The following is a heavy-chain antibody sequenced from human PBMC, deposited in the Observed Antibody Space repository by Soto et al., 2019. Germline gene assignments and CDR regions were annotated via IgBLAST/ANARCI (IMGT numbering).Heavy chain of an antibody. V-gene: IGHV4-39*01. CDR2: LYYSGTT. J-gene: IGHJ6*01. CDR1: GGSISSSSYY. D-gene: IGHD5-18*01. Sequence: SETLSLTCTVSGGSISSSSYYWGWIRQPPGKGLEWIGSLYYSGTTYYNPSLKSRVTISGDTSNNQFSLKVTSVTAADTAVYYCVRHHDTAMAYYNYYGMDVWGQGTTVTVSS. CDR3: VRHHDTAMAYYNYYGMDV.